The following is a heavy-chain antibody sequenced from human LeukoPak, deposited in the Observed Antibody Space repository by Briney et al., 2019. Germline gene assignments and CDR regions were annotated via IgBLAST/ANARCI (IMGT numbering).Heavy chain of an antibody. CDR2: IWYDGSNK. CDR3: ARDGYYYGMDV. V-gene: IGHV3-33*01. Sequence: PGGSLRLSCAASGFTFSSYGMHWVRQAPGRGLEWVAVIWYDGSNKYYADSVKGRFTISRDNSKNTLYLQMNSLRAEDTAVYYCARDGYYYGMDVWGQGTTVTVSS. CDR1: GFTFSSYG. J-gene: IGHJ6*02.